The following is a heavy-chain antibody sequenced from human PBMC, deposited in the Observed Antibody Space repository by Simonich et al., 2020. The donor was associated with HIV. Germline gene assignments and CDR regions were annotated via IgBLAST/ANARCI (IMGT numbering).Heavy chain of an antibody. D-gene: IGHD3-22*01. CDR1: GYTLTRYA. V-gene: IGHV1-3*01. CDR2: NNAGNGNT. CDR3: ARVLAYYDSSGYSGNWFDP. Sequence: QVQLVQSGAEVKKPVASVKVSCKASGYTLTRYAIHWVRQAPGQRIEWMGWNNAGNGNTKYSQKFQGRVTITRDTSANTAYMELSSLRSEDTAVYYCARVLAYYDSSGYSGNWFDPWGQGTLVTVSS. J-gene: IGHJ5*02.